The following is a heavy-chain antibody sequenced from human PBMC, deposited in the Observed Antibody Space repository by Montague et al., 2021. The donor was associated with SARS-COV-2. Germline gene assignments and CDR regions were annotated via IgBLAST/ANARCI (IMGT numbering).Heavy chain of an antibody. J-gene: IGHJ6*02. CDR3: ARYYERSLDV. V-gene: IGHV4-59*08. CDR2: IFKNGDI. D-gene: IGHD3-16*01. CDR1: GGSITNDD. Sequence: SETLSLTCTLSGGSITNDDWSWIRQPPGKGLEWIVNIFKNGDIDYNPSLRSRVIISVDTSKSQFSLKVTSVTAADTAAYYCARYYERSLDVWSQGTTVTVSS.